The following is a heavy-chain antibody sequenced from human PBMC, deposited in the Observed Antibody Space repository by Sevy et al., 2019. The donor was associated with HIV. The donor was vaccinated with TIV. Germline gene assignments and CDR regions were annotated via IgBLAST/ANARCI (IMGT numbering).Heavy chain of an antibody. CDR1: GFTFSSYG. CDR3: AKHEAATPYYYYGMDV. J-gene: IGHJ6*02. CDR2: ISYDGSNK. Sequence: GGSLRLSCAASGFTFSSYGMHWVRQAPGKGLEWVAVISYDGSNKFYADSVKGRFTISRDNSKNTLYLQMNSLRADDTAVYYRAKHEAATPYYYYGMDVWGQGTPVTVSS. V-gene: IGHV3-30*18. D-gene: IGHD2-15*01.